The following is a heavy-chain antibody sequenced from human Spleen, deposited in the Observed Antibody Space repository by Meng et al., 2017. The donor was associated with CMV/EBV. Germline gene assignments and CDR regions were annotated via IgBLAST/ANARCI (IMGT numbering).Heavy chain of an antibody. Sequence: GGSLRLSCAASGFTFSSYGMHWVRQAPGKGLEWVAVLWYDGSNKYYADSVMGRFTISRDNSKNTLYLQMNSLRAEDTAVYYCAREAYGDYLDYWGQGTLVTVSS. CDR1: GFTFSSYG. CDR2: LWYDGSNK. J-gene: IGHJ4*02. D-gene: IGHD4-17*01. CDR3: AREAYGDYLDY. V-gene: IGHV3-33*01.